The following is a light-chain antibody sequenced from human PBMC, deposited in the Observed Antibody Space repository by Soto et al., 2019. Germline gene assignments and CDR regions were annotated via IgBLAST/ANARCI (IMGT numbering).Light chain of an antibody. V-gene: IGLV1-40*01. CDR2: GNS. CDR1: SSNIGAGYD. Sequence: QPVLTQPPSVSGAPGQRVTISCTGSSSNIGAGYDVHWYQQLPGTAPKILIYGNSNRPSGVPDRFSGSKSGTSASLAITGLQADDEADYYCQSYDSSLSVVFGGGTKLTVL. J-gene: IGLJ2*01. CDR3: QSYDSSLSVV.